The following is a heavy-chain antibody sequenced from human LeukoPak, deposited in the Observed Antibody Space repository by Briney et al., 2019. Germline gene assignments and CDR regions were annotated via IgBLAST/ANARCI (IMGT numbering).Heavy chain of an antibody. V-gene: IGHV3-33*01. J-gene: IGHJ3*02. Sequence: PGKSLRLSCVSSGFPFTRHGMQWVRQAPGKGLEWVAVIGHDGGSQSYADSVKGRFTVSRDNSKNTVYLHMSSLRAEDTAVYYCARDNFSGSYYGAFDIWGQGTMVTVSS. CDR3: ARDNFSGSYYGAFDI. CDR2: IGHDGGSQ. CDR1: GFPFTRHG. D-gene: IGHD1-26*01.